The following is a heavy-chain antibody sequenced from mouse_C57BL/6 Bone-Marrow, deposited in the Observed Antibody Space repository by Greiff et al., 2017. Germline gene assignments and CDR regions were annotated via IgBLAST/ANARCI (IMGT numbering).Heavy chain of an antibody. V-gene: IGHV1-39*01. CDR3: ARLYYYGSRYYFDY. D-gene: IGHD1-1*01. CDR1: GYSFTDYN. CDR2: INPNYGTT. J-gene: IGHJ2*01. Sequence: EVQLQQSGPELVKPGASVKISCKASGYSFTDYNMNWVKQSNGKSLEWIGVINPNYGTTSYNQKFKGKATLTVDQSSSTAYMQLNSLKSEDSAVYYCARLYYYGSRYYFDYWGQGTTLTVSS.